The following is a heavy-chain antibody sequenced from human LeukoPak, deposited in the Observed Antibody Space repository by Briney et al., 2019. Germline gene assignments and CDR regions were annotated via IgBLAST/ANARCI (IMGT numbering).Heavy chain of an antibody. D-gene: IGHD3-22*01. J-gene: IGHJ4*02. V-gene: IGHV4-39*07. CDR3: ARVSDYYDSSGYSVDY. Sequence: PSETLSLTCTVSGGSISSSSYYWGWIRQPPGKGLEWIGSIYYSGSTFYNPSLKSRVTISVDTSKNQFSLKLSSVTAADTAVYYCARVSDYYDSSGYSVDYWGQGTLVTVSS. CDR2: IYYSGST. CDR1: GGSISSSSYY.